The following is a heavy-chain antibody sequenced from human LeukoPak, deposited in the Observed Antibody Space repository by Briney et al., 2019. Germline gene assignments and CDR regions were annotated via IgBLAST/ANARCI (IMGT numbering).Heavy chain of an antibody. Sequence: PSGTLSLTCAVSGGSINSSNWWSWVRQPPGKGLEWIGEIYHSGSTNYNPSLKSRVTISVDKSKNQFSLKLSSVTAADTAVYYCARLVRGVIITSWFDPWGQGTLVTVSS. V-gene: IGHV4-4*02. J-gene: IGHJ5*02. CDR1: GGSINSSNW. CDR3: ARLVRGVIITSWFDP. D-gene: IGHD3-10*01. CDR2: IYHSGST.